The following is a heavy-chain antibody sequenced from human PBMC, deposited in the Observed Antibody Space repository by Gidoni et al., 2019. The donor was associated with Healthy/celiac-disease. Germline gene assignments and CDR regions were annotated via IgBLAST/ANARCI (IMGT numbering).Heavy chain of an antibody. CDR3: ARAAPARARSGEWVYAFDI. CDR2: INHSGST. D-gene: IGHD4-17*01. CDR1: GGSFSGYY. Sequence: QVQLQQWGAGLLKPSETLSLTCAVYGGSFSGYYWSWIRQPPGKGLEWIGEINHSGSTNYNPSLKSRVTISVDTSKTQFSLKLSSVTAADTAVYYCARAAPARARSGEWVYAFDIWGQGTMVTVSS. J-gene: IGHJ3*02. V-gene: IGHV4-34*01.